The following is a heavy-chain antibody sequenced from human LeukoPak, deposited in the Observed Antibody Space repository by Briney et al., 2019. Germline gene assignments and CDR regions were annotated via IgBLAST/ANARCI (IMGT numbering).Heavy chain of an antibody. CDR1: GLIHSIYR. V-gene: IGHV3-30*03. CDR3: ARDPGDY. CDR2: ISYDGSNK. J-gene: IGHJ4*02. Sequence: GGSQRLSSAASGLIHSIYRVHGPRDAAGKGVEWVAVISYDGSNKYYADSVKGRFTISRDNSKNTLSLQVNSVRAEDTAVYYCARDPGDYWGQGTLVTVSS.